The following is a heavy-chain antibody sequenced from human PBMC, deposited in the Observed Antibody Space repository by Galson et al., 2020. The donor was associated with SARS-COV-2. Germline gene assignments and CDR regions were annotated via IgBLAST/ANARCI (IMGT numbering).Heavy chain of an antibody. CDR1: GFPFNIYA. CDR2: ISYDETNK. V-gene: IGHV3-30*04. J-gene: IGHJ4*02. Sequence: GGSLRLSCAASGFPFNIYAMHWVRQAPGKGLEWVAVISYDETNKSYADSVKGRFTISRDNSKNTLYLHMNSLRPEETAVYYCATGGTVITLGDSWGQGTLVTVSS. D-gene: IGHD3-16*01. CDR3: ATGGTVITLGDS.